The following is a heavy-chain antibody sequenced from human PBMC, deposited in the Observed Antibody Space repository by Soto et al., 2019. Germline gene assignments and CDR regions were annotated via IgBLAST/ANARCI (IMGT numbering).Heavy chain of an antibody. V-gene: IGHV3-7*03. CDR2: IKQDGSEK. Sequence: GSLRLSCAASGFTFSSYWMSWVRQAPGKGLEWVANIKQDGSEKYYVDSVKGRFTISRDNAKNSLYLQVNSLRAEDTAVYYCARGRYSSSRGYYFDYWGQGTLVTVSS. CDR1: GFTFSSYW. D-gene: IGHD6-6*01. J-gene: IGHJ4*02. CDR3: ARGRYSSSRGYYFDY.